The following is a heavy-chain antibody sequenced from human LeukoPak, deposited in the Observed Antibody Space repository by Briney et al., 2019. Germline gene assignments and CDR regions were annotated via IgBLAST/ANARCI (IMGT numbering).Heavy chain of an antibody. D-gene: IGHD3-10*01. V-gene: IGHV3-23*01. CDR2: ISGSGGIS. J-gene: IGHJ6*02. CDR1: RITFSAYG. CDR3: ARDLLLWFGECYGMDV. Sequence: GGSLRLSCAVSRITFSAYGMHWVRQAPGRGLEWVATISGSGGISYYAASAQGRFTISRDNSKNTLYLQMNSLRAEDTAVYYCARDLLLWFGECYGMDVWGQGTTVTVSS.